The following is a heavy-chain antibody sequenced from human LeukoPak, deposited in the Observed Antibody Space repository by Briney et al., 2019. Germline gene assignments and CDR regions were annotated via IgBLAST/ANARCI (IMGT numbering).Heavy chain of an antibody. D-gene: IGHD3-22*01. CDR2: ISYDGSNK. Sequence: PGGSLRLSCAASGFTYSSYGMHLVRQAPGKGLEWVAVISYDGSNKYYADSVKGRFTISRDNSKNTLYLQMNSLRAEDTAVYYCAKGPSYYDSSGYIDYWGQGTLVTVSS. CDR1: GFTYSSYG. CDR3: AKGPSYYDSSGYIDY. J-gene: IGHJ4*02. V-gene: IGHV3-30*18.